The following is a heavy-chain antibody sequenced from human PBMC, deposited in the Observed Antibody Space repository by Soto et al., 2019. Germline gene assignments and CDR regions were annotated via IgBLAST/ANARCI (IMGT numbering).Heavy chain of an antibody. D-gene: IGHD3-16*01. CDR2: IYRSGNT. CDR1: GVSISSGGYY. V-gene: IGHV4-31*03. Sequence: PSETLSLTCTVSGVSISSGGYYWSWIRQHPGKGLEWIGYIYRSGNTFYNPSLKCRVIISVDTSKNQFSLRLRSVTAADTAVYYCAREGDLGAYYFDYWGQGTLVTVSS. CDR3: AREGDLGAYYFDY. J-gene: IGHJ4*02.